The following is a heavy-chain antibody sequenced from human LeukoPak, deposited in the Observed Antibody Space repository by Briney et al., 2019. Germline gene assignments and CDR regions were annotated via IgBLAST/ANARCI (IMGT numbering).Heavy chain of an antibody. CDR1: GFTFSTYG. Sequence: EGSLRLSCAASGFTFSTYGMHWVRQAPGKGLEWVAVLSYDGSEKYYADSVKGRCTISRDNSKNTVYLQMNSLRDEDTAVYYCAKSSSGWYGGFDYWGQGTLVTVSS. CDR2: LSYDGSEK. J-gene: IGHJ4*02. D-gene: IGHD6-19*01. CDR3: AKSSSGWYGGFDY. V-gene: IGHV3-30*18.